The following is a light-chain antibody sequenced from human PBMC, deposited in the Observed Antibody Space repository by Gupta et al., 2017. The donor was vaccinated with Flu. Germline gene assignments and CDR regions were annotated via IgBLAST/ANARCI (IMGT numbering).Light chain of an antibody. CDR2: DAS. J-gene: IGKJ2*01. Sequence: EIVLTQSPATLSLSPGERATLSCRASQSVNSYLAWYQQKPGQAPRLLIYDASNRATGIPARFGGSGSGTDFTLTISSREPEDFAIYYCQERSNWPALTFGQGTKLEIK. CDR1: QSVNSY. CDR3: QERSNWPALT. V-gene: IGKV3-11*01.